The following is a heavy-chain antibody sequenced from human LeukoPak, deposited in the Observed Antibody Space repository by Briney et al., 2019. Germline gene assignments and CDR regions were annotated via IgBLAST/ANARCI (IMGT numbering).Heavy chain of an antibody. CDR1: GYTLTELS. J-gene: IGHJ4*02. V-gene: IGHV1-69*13. CDR2: IIPIFDTG. D-gene: IGHD3-22*01. Sequence: ASVKVSCKVSGYTLTELSMHWARQATGQGLEWMGGIIPIFDTGNYAQKFQGRLTITADESTSTAYMELSSLRSEDTAVYYCARTYYYDSSGYYFDYWGQGTLVTVSS. CDR3: ARTYYYDSSGYYFDY.